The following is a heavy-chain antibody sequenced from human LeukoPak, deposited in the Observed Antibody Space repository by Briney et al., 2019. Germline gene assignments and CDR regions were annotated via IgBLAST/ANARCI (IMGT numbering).Heavy chain of an antibody. J-gene: IGHJ4*02. V-gene: IGHV4-39*01. D-gene: IGHD3-16*01. CDR3: ARQRGGIFDY. CDR1: GGSISSSSYY. CDR2: IYYSGST. Sequence: SETLSLTCTVSGGSISSSSYYWGWIRQPPGKGLEWIGSIYYSGSTYYNPSLKSRVTISVDTSKNQFSLKLSSVTAADTAVYYCARQRGGIFDYWGQGTPVTVSS.